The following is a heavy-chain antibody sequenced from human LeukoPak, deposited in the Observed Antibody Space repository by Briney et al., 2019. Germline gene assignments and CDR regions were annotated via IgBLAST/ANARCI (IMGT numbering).Heavy chain of an antibody. CDR1: GGSISSYY. CDR2: IDYSGST. J-gene: IGHJ6*02. D-gene: IGHD4-17*01. Sequence: PSGTLSLTCTVSGGSISSYYWSWIRQPPGKGLECIGCIDYSGSTNYNPSLKSRVTISVDTSKNQFSLKLSSVTAADTAVYYCARFTTVTKEGLDSYGMDVWGQGTTVTVSS. CDR3: ARFTTVTKEGLDSYGMDV. V-gene: IGHV4-59*01.